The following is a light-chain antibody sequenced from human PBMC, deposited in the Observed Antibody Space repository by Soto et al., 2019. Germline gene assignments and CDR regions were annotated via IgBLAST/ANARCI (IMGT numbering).Light chain of an antibody. CDR1: SSDVGGYNY. V-gene: IGLV2-11*01. J-gene: IGLJ3*02. CDR2: DVS. CDR3: CSYAGTYTLWV. Sequence: QSVLTQPRAVSGSPGQSVTISCTGTSSDVGGYNYVSWYQQYPGKAPKLIIYDVSKRPSGVPDRFSGSKPGNTASLTISGLQAEDEADYYCCSYAGTYTLWVFGGGTKVTVL.